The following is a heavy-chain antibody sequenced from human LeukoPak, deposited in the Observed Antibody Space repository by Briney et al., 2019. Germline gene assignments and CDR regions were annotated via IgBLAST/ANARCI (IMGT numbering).Heavy chain of an antibody. D-gene: IGHD3-3*01. CDR2: IYYSGST. Sequence: PSETLSLTCTVSGGSISSSSYYWGWIRQPPGKGLEWIGSIYYSGSTYYNPSLKSRVTISVDTSKNQFSLNLSSVTAADTAVYYCAKSNTYYDFWSGYYLDHWGQGTLVTVSS. V-gene: IGHV4-39*01. CDR3: AKSNTYYDFWSGYYLDH. J-gene: IGHJ4*02. CDR1: GGSISSSSYY.